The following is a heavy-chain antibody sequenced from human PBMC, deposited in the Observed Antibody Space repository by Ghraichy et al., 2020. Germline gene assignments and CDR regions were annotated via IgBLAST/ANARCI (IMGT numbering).Heavy chain of an antibody. D-gene: IGHD1/OR15-1a*01. V-gene: IGHV1-69*13. CDR2: IIPIFGTA. CDR3: ARCRSVEGGTSSWRD. Sequence: SVKVSCKASGGTFSSYAIRWVRQAPGQGLEWMGGIIPIFGTANYAQKFQGRVTITADESTSTAYMELRSLRSEDTAVYYCARCRSVEGGTSSWRDGGEGTVITGSP. J-gene: IGHJ4*02. CDR1: GGTFSSYA.